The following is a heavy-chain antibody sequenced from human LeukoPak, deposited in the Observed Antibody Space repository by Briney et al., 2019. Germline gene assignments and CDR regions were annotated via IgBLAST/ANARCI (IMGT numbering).Heavy chain of an antibody. CDR3: ARGFEYLDY. CDR1: GFTFSSYG. V-gene: IGHV3-30*03. J-gene: IGHJ4*02. Sequence: VQPGRSLRLSCAASGFTFSSYGMHWVRQAPGKGLEWVAVISYDGSNKYYADSVKGRFTISRDNSKNTLYLQMNSLRAEDTAVYYCARGFEYLDYWGQGTLVTVSS. CDR2: ISYDGSNK. D-gene: IGHD6-6*01.